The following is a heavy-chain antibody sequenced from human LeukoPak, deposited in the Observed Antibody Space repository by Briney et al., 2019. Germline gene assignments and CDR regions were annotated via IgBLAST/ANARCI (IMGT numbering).Heavy chain of an antibody. V-gene: IGHV3-48*03. J-gene: IGHJ4*02. CDR2: ISSSCSTI. D-gene: IGHD3-9*01. CDR1: GFTFSSYE. CDR3: ARDPLGYDILTGYTPRYFDY. Sequence: LPGGSLRLSCAASGFTFSSYEMNWVRQAPGKGLEWVSYISSSCSTIYYADSVKGRFTISRDNAKNSLYLQMNSLRAEDTAVYYCARDPLGYDILTGYTPRYFDYWGQGTLVTVSS.